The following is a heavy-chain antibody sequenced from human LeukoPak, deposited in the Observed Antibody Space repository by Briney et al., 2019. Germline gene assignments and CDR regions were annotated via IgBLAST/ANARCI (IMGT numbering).Heavy chain of an antibody. Sequence: SVKVSCKASGGTFSSYAISWVRQAPGQGLEWMGGIIPIFGTANYAQKFQGRVTITADESTSTAYMELSSLRSEDTAVYYCAGGSGGIVGATGVDYWGQGTLVTVSS. CDR1: GGTFSSYA. CDR2: IIPIFGTA. J-gene: IGHJ4*02. CDR3: AGGSGGIVGATGVDY. V-gene: IGHV1-69*13. D-gene: IGHD1-26*01.